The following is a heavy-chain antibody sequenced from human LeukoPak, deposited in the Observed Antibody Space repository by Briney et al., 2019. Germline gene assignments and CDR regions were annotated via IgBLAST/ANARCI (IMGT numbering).Heavy chain of an antibody. V-gene: IGHV1-69*01. Sequence: SVKVSCKASGGTFSSYAISWVRQAPGQGLEWMGGIIPIFGTANYAQKFQGRVTITADESTSTAYMELSSLRSEDTAVYYCARGSRSSGPASGAFDIWGQGTMVTVSS. J-gene: IGHJ3*02. D-gene: IGHD6-19*01. CDR2: IIPIFGTA. CDR3: ARGSRSSGPASGAFDI. CDR1: GGTFSSYA.